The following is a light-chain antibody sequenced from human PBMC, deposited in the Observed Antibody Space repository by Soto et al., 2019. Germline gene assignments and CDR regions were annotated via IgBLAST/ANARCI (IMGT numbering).Light chain of an antibody. V-gene: IGKV3-15*01. CDR2: EAS. CDR3: QQYNNWPPLT. J-gene: IGKJ4*01. CDR1: QSVNSY. Sequence: EIVMTQSPATLSVSPGEGATLSCRASQSVNSYVAWYQQKPGQAPRLLIYEASTRATGIPARFTGSGSGTEFTLTISSLQSEDFALYYCQQYNNWPPLTFGGGTKVEIK.